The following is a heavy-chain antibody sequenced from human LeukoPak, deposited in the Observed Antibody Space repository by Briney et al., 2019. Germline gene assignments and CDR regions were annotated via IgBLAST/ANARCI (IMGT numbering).Heavy chain of an antibody. CDR1: GGSINSYF. CDR2: IYYSGST. V-gene: IGHV4-59*01. J-gene: IGHJ6*04. D-gene: IGHD6-13*01. CDR3: ARFSSSWYGVDV. Sequence: PSETLSLTCTVSGGSINSYFWTWIRQPPGKGLEWIGYIYYSGSTNYNPSLKSRGTISVDTSKNHFSLKLSSVTAADTAVYYCARFSSSWYGVDVWGKGITVTVSS.